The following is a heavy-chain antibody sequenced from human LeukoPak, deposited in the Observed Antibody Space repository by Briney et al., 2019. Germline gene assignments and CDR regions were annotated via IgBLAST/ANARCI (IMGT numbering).Heavy chain of an antibody. CDR2: IYSGGQT. J-gene: IGHJ4*02. CDR3: ARARVEMGTNYYLDW. CDR1: GFTVSYNY. D-gene: IGHD5-24*01. V-gene: IGHV3-66*01. Sequence: GGSLRLCCAASGFTVSYNYMTWVREAPGRGLEWVTVIYSGGQTYYADSVKGRFTISRDNSKNTVYLDMNSLRAEDTAVYYCARARVEMGTNYYLDWWGQGTLVTVSS.